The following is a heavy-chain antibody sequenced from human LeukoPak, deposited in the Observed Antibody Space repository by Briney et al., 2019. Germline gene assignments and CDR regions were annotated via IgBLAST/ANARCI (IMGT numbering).Heavy chain of an antibody. Sequence: RIKSKTDGGTTDYAAPVKGRFTISRDDSKNTLYLQMNSLKTEDTAVYYCTTLSMRVRGRWGQGTLVTVSS. D-gene: IGHD3-10*01. CDR2: IKSKTDGGTT. V-gene: IGHV3-15*01. J-gene: IGHJ4*02. CDR3: TTLSMRVRGR.